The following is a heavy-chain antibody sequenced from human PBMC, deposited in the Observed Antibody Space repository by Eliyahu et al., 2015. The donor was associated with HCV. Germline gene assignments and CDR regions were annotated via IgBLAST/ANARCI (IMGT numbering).Heavy chain of an antibody. J-gene: IGHJ4*02. CDR1: GFTFSSYG. CDR2: IWYDGSNK. Sequence: QVQLVESGGGVVQPGRSLRLSCAASGFTFSSYGMXWVRQXPGKGLEWVAVIWYDGSNKYYADSVKGRFTISRDNSKNTLYLQMNSLRAEDTAVYYCARVYYYDSSGYPRGIDYWGQGTLVTVSS. CDR3: ARVYYYDSSGYPRGIDY. V-gene: IGHV3-33*01. D-gene: IGHD3-22*01.